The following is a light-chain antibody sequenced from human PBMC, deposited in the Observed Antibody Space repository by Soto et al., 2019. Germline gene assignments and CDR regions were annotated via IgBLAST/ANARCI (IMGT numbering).Light chain of an antibody. Sequence: DIQITQSPSSLSASVGDRVTITCRASQSISSYLNWYQQKPGKAPKLLIYAASSLQSGVPSRFSGSGSGTDFTLTISSLQPEEFATYYCQQSYSTPVTFGQGTKVDIK. CDR1: QSISSY. CDR3: QQSYSTPVT. CDR2: AAS. J-gene: IGKJ1*01. V-gene: IGKV1-39*01.